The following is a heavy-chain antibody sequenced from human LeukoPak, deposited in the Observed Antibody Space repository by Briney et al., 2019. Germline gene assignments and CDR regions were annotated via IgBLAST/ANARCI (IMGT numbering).Heavy chain of an antibody. CDR2: ISSSSSYI. V-gene: IGHV3-21*01. CDR1: GFTFSSYS. CDR3: ARERGNYGDY. D-gene: IGHD3-10*01. J-gene: IGHJ4*02. Sequence: GGSLRLSCAASGFTFSSYSMNWVRQAPGKGLEWVSSISSSSSYIYYADSVKGRFTISRDNAKNSPYLQMNSLRAEDTAVYYCARERGNYGDYWGQGTLVTVSS.